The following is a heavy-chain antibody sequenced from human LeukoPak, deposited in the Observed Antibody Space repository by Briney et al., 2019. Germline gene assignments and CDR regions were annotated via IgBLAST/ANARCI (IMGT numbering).Heavy chain of an antibody. D-gene: IGHD4-23*01. CDR1: GFTFSSYS. CDR2: ISSSSSVI. J-gene: IGHJ5*02. Sequence: GGSLRLSCAASGFTFSSYSMNWVRQAPGKGLEWVSYISSSSSVIYYADSVMGRFTISRDNAKNSLYLQMNSLRAEDTAVYYCARDRTTVVTPRWFDPWGQGTLVTVSS. V-gene: IGHV3-48*01. CDR3: ARDRTTVVTPRWFDP.